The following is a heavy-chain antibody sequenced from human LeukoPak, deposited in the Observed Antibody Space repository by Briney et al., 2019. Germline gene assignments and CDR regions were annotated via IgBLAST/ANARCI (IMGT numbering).Heavy chain of an antibody. V-gene: IGHV3-23*01. CDR1: GFTFSNYV. Sequence: PGGSLRLSCAASGFTFSNYVVSWVRQAPGKGLEWVSAISVSGGSTYYAESVKGRFTISRDNSKNTLNLQMDSLRADDTAVYYCAKDRRYCSSTSCYKSGEIDDWGQGILVTVSS. CDR2: ISVSGGST. J-gene: IGHJ4*02. CDR3: AKDRRYCSSTSCYKSGEIDD. D-gene: IGHD2-2*02.